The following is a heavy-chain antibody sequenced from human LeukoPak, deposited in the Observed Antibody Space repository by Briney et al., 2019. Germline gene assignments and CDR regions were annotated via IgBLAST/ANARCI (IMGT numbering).Heavy chain of an antibody. D-gene: IGHD6-19*01. V-gene: IGHV3-30*18. CDR2: ISYDGSNK. J-gene: IGHJ4*02. CDR1: GFTFSSYG. CDR3: AKDPGSGWILYYFDY. Sequence: PGGSLRLSCAASGFTFSSYGMRWVRQAPGKGLEWVAVISYDGSNKYYADSVKGRFTISRDNSKNTLYLQMNSLRAEDTAVYYCAKDPGSGWILYYFDYWGQGTLVTVS.